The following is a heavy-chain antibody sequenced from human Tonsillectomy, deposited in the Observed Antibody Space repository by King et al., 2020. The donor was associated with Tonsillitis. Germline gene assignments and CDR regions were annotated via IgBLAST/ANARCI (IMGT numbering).Heavy chain of an antibody. CDR3: ARDVYCNAGACARDY. J-gene: IGHJ4*02. V-gene: IGHV3-53*04. CDR2: LYTGGDT. Sequence: VQLVESGGGLVQPGGSLRLSCSVSGVTVSRSYMSWVRQTPGKGLEWVSVLYTGGDTHYADSVKGRFTISRHNSENTLYLQMNNLRVDDTAVYYCARDVYCNAGACARDYWGQGTLVTVSS. D-gene: IGHD2-8*02. CDR1: GVTVSRSY.